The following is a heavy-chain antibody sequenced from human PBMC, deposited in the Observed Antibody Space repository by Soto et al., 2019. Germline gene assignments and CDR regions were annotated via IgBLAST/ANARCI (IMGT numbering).Heavy chain of an antibody. CDR3: ARVERGTATTVVDAFDI. V-gene: IGHV4-34*01. D-gene: IGHD1-1*01. J-gene: IGHJ3*02. CDR1: GGFVTSGSYY. Sequence: QVQLQQWGAGLLKPSETLSLTCAVYGGFVTSGSYYWSWIRQPPGKGLEWIGEMSHSGGTHFNPSPKSRVTLSLDTSKNQFTLKMSSVTAADTALYYCARVERGTATTVVDAFDIWCPGTMVTVSS. CDR2: MSHSGGT.